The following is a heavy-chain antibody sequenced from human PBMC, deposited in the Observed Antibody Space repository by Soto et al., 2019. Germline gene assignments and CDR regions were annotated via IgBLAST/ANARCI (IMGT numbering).Heavy chain of an antibody. D-gene: IGHD1-1*01. CDR3: ARGHRISSTGTGDH. Sequence: WGSLRLSCAASGFTFSAYWMHWFRQVPGKGLTWVSRISDDGSTATYADSVKGRFVISRDNAKNSLYLEMNTLRADDSGLYYCARGHRISSTGTGDHWGRGNLVTVSS. CDR2: ISDDGSTA. CDR1: GFTFSAYW. J-gene: IGHJ4*02. V-gene: IGHV3-74*01.